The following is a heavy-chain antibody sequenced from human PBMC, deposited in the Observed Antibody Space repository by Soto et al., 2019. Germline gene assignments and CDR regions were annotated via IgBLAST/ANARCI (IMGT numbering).Heavy chain of an antibody. CDR2: INHSGST. J-gene: IGHJ6*02. Sequence: KPSETVSLTXAVYGGSFSGYYWSWIRQPPGKGLEWIGEINHSGSTNYNPSLKSRVTISVDTSKNQFSLKLSSVTAADTAVYYCARELRYCSGGSCYAYYGMDVWGQGTTVTVSS. D-gene: IGHD2-15*01. CDR1: GGSFSGYY. CDR3: ARELRYCSGGSCYAYYGMDV. V-gene: IGHV4-34*01.